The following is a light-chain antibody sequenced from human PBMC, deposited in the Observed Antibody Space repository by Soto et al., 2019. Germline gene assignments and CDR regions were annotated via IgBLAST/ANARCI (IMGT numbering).Light chain of an antibody. J-gene: IGKJ5*01. CDR1: QSLVYSDGNTY. Sequence: DVVVTQSPLSLPVTLGQAASISCRSRQSLVYSDGNTYLSWFQQRPGQSPRRLIYKVSNRDSGVPDRFSGSGSGTDFTLKISRVEAEDVGVYYCMQGTHWPPITFGQGTRLEIK. V-gene: IGKV2-30*01. CDR2: KVS. CDR3: MQGTHWPPIT.